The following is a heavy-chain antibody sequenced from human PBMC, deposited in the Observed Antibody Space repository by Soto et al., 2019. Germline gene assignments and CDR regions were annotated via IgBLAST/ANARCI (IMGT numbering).Heavy chain of an antibody. V-gene: IGHV1-69*13. J-gene: IGHJ4*02. CDR1: AGTFSCYS. CDR2: IIPIFGTA. Sequence: SSVKFSCKASAGTFSCYSISWVRQAPGQGLEWMGGIIPIFGTANYAQKFQGRVTITADESTSTAYMELSSLRSEDTAVYYCARADTAMALYFDYWGQRSLVT. CDR3: ARADTAMALYFDY. D-gene: IGHD5-18*01.